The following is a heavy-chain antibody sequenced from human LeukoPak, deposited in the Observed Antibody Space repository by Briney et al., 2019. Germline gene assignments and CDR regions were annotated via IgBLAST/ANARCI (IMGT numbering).Heavy chain of an antibody. J-gene: IGHJ4*02. V-gene: IGHV4-39*01. D-gene: IGHD6-13*01. CDR1: GGSISSSSYH. CDR3: ARRAPYSSSWYGGRPLYYFDY. CDR2: IYYSGST. Sequence: SETLSLTCTVSGGSISSSSYHWGWIRQPPGKGLEWIGSIYYSGSTYYNPSLKSRVTISVDTSKNQFSLKLSSVTAADTAVYYCARRAPYSSSWYGGRPLYYFDYWGQGTLVTVSS.